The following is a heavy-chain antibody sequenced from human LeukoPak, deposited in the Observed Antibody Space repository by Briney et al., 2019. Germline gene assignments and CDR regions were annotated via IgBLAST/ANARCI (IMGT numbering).Heavy chain of an antibody. CDR1: GFTFSSYA. D-gene: IGHD6-13*01. Sequence: GGSLRLSCAASGFTFSSYAMSWVRQAPGKGLEWVSGISGRGGSTFYADSVKGRVTISRDNSKNTLYLQMNSLRAEDTAVYYCAKDRIQSYIAATGTSFDNWGQGTLVTLSS. CDR2: ISGRGGST. V-gene: IGHV3-23*01. CDR3: AKDRIQSYIAATGTSFDN. J-gene: IGHJ4*02.